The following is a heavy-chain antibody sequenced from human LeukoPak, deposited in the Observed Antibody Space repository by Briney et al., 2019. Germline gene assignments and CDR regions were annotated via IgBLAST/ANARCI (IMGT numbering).Heavy chain of an antibody. V-gene: IGHV3-7*01. CDR1: GFTFSSYW. CDR2: IKQDGSEK. J-gene: IGHJ6*03. Sequence: GGSLRLSCAASGFTFSSYWMSWVRQAPGKGLEWVANIKQDGSEKYYVDPVKGRFIISRDNAKNSLYLQMNSLRAEDTAVYYCAKGAFRDQVQGYYYMDVWGKGTTVTVSS. CDR3: AKGAFRDQVQGYYYMDV. D-gene: IGHD3-10*01.